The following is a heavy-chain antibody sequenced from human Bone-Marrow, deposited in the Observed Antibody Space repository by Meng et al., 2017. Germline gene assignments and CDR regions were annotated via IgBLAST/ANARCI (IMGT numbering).Heavy chain of an antibody. CDR1: GGSFSGYY. Sequence: QGQLQQSGAGPLKPSETLSLTCAVYGGSFSGYYWSWIRQPPGKGLEWIGEINHSGSTNSNPSLKSRVTISVDTSKNQFSLKLSSVTAADTAVYYCARAKRIYSGYGWWFDPWGQGTLVTVSS. D-gene: IGHD5-12*01. J-gene: IGHJ5*02. V-gene: IGHV4-34*01. CDR2: INHSGST. CDR3: ARAKRIYSGYGWWFDP.